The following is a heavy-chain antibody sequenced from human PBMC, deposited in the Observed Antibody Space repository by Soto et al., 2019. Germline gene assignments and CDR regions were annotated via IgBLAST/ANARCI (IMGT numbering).Heavy chain of an antibody. V-gene: IGHV3-21*01. CDR2: ISSRSSYM. CDR3: ARDVSWRGELS. J-gene: IGHJ5*01. Sequence: GGSLRLSCAASGFTFSTYTMNWVRQAPGKGLEWVSSISSRSSYMYYADSVKGRFTISRDDAKNSLYLQMNSLRAEDTAVYYCARDVSWRGELSWGQGTLVTLSS. CDR1: GFTFSTYT. D-gene: IGHD1-7*01.